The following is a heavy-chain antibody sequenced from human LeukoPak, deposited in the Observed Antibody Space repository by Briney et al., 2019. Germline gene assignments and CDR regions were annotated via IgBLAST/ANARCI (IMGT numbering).Heavy chain of an antibody. J-gene: IGHJ4*02. CDR3: ARDRGYSGSYPAY. CDR1: GGSISSSSYY. V-gene: IGHV4-39*07. D-gene: IGHD1-26*01. Sequence: SETLSLTCTVSGGSISSSSYYWGWIRQPPGKGLEWIGSIYYSGSTYYNPSLKSRVTISVDASKNQFSLKLSSVTAADTAVYYCARDRGYSGSYPAYWGQGTLVTVSS. CDR2: IYYSGST.